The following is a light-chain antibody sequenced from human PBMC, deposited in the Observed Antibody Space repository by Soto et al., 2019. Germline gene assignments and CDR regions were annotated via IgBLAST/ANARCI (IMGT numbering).Light chain of an antibody. V-gene: IGLV1-47*02. J-gene: IGLJ1*01. CDR3: AALDDSLSGPFYV. Sequence: QSVLTQPPSASGTPGQRVTISCSGSSSNIGSNYVYWYQQLPGTAPKLLIYSNNQRPSGVPDRFSGSKSGTSASLAISGLRSEDEAGYYCAALDDSLSGPFYVFGTGTKLTVL. CDR2: SNN. CDR1: SSNIGSNY.